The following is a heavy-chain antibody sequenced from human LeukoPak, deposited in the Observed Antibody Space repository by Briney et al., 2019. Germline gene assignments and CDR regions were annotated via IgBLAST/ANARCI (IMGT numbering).Heavy chain of an antibody. V-gene: IGHV4-38-2*01. J-gene: IGHJ3*02. D-gene: IGHD4-17*01. CDR1: GYSISSSYY. CDR2: IYHSGST. CDR3: ARRNGDDGDAFDS. Sequence: SETLSLTCAVSGYSISSSYYWGWIRQPRGKGLEWIGSIYHSGSTYYNPSLKSRVTISVDTSKNQFSLKLSSVTAADTAVYYCARRNGDDGDAFDSWGQGRMVTVSS.